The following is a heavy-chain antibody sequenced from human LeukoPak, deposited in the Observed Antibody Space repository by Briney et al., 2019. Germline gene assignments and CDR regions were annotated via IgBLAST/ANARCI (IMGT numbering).Heavy chain of an antibody. J-gene: IGHJ5*02. CDR2: LYYSGSA. V-gene: IGHV4-39*01. CDR1: GGSISTNSYY. D-gene: IGHD3-10*01. CDR3: VRGLLRYYYGSDWFDP. Sequence: SETLSLTCTVSGGSISTNSYYWGWIRQPPGKGLEWIGTLYYSGSAYYNSSLKSRVTISVDTSKNQFSLKLSSVTAADTAVYYCVRGLLRYYYGSDWFDPWGQGTLVTVSS.